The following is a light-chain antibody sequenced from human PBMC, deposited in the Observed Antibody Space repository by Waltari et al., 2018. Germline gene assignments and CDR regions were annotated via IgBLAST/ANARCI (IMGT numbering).Light chain of an antibody. Sequence: VLTQSPGTLSLSPGERATLSCRASQSLTKRYLAWYQQKPGQAPRLLIYGASSRAAGIPERFSGSGSGTDCTLTISRLEPEDFAVYYCQQYGSSILYTFGQGTKVEIK. CDR1: QSLTKRY. V-gene: IGKV3-20*01. J-gene: IGKJ2*01. CDR2: GAS. CDR3: QQYGSSILYT.